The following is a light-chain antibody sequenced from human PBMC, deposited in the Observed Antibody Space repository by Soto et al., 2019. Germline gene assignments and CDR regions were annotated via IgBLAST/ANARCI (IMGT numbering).Light chain of an antibody. CDR3: FSFVRSDSSLV. CDR2: DVY. J-gene: IGLJ6*01. Sequence: QSALTQPRSVSGSPGQSVTICCTGTSGDVGGYNFVSWYQQHPGKVPKLMIYDVYIRPSGVPDRFSGSKSGNTASLTISGLQAEDVADYYCFSFVRSDSSLVFGSGTKLTVL. CDR1: SGDVGGYNF. V-gene: IGLV2-11*01.